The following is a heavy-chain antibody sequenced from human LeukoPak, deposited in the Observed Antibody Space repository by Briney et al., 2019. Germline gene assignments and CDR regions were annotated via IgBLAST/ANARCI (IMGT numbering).Heavy chain of an antibody. Sequence: PSETLSLTCTVSGGSISSGGYYWSWIRQHPGKCLEWIGYIYYSGSTYYNPSLKSRVTMSVDTSKNQFSLNLSSVTAADTAVYYCARESSGYSVFDYWGQGTLVTVSS. CDR3: ARESSGYSVFDY. CDR2: IYYSGST. CDR1: GGSISSGGYY. D-gene: IGHD3-22*01. J-gene: IGHJ4*02. V-gene: IGHV4-31*02.